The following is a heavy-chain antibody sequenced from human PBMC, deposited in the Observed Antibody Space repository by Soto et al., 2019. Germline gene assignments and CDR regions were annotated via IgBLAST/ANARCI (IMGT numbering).Heavy chain of an antibody. V-gene: IGHV3-53*04. CDR2: LYTGGST. Sequence: EVQVVESGGGLVQPGGSLRLSCAASGFTVSSYYMSWVRQAPGKGLGWVSVLYTGGSTYYADSVNGRFTISRHNSENTLYLQMNSLRVEDTAVYYCARGDLTDVWGKGTTVTVSS. CDR1: GFTVSSYY. J-gene: IGHJ6*04. CDR3: ARGDLTDV.